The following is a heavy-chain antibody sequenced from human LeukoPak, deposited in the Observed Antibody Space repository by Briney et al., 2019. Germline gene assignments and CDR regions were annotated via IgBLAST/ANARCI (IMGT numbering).Heavy chain of an antibody. CDR1: GFTFSNYG. CDR2: ISGSGGAT. D-gene: IGHD3-10*01. J-gene: IGHJ4*02. CDR3: ARSITMVRGVIIWGYYFDY. V-gene: IGHV3-23*01. Sequence: PGGTLRLTCAASGFTFSNYGMSWVRQAPGKGLEWVSGISGSGGATYYADSVKGRFTISRDNAKDTLYLQMNSLRAEDTAVYYCARSITMVRGVIIWGYYFDYWGQGTLVTVSS.